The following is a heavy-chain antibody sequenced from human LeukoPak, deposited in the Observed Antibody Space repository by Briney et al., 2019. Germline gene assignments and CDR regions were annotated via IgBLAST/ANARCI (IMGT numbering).Heavy chain of an antibody. J-gene: IGHJ4*02. Sequence: SETLSLTCTVSGGSISSSSYYWGWIRQPPGKGLEWIGSIYFSGSTYYNPSPKTRLPISVEWSKNQFSLKPRSVTAAATFAFYCSSLRERSYYARGFDYWGQGTLVTVSS. CDR1: GGSISSSSYY. V-gene: IGHV4-39*01. CDR2: IYFSGST. D-gene: IGHD1-26*01. CDR3: SSLRERSYYARGFDY.